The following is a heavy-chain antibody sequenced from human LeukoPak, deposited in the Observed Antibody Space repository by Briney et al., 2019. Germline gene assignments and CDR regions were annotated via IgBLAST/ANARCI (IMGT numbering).Heavy chain of an antibody. D-gene: IGHD3-10*01. CDR2: INQDGSET. Sequence: GGSLRLSCEVSGFSFVGHWMTWVRQAPGKGLEWGANINQDGSETYYVDSVKGRFTISRANPKNSLYLQMNSLRAEDTALYYCARFGSGRQFHYLDFWGQGALVSVSS. CDR1: GFSFVGHW. J-gene: IGHJ4*02. CDR3: ARFGSGRQFHYLDF. V-gene: IGHV3-7*01.